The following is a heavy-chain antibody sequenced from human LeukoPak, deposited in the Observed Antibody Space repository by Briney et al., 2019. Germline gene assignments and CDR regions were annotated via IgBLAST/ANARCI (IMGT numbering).Heavy chain of an antibody. V-gene: IGHV3-21*01. J-gene: IGHJ4*02. D-gene: IGHD1-26*01. Sequence: GGSLRLSCAASGFTFSSYSMNWVRQAPGKGLEWVSSISSSSSYIYYADSVKGRFTISRDNAKNSLYLQMNSLRAEDTAVYYCARDRGGSSEDFDYWGQGTLVTVSS. CDR2: ISSSSSYI. CDR1: GFTFSSYS. CDR3: ARDRGGSSEDFDY.